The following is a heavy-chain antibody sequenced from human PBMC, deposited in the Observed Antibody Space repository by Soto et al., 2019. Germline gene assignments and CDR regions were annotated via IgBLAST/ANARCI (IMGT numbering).Heavy chain of an antibody. D-gene: IGHD1-1*01. V-gene: IGHV6-1*01. Sequence: QVQLQQSSPGLVKPSRALSLTCDISGDSVSSNSAGWNWIRQTPSRGLEWLGRTYYKSKWYYTYAASVKSRITVSPDTSKNRFSLQLTSVTPEDTAVYYCARGSWDDVSGHYYMDVWDKGTTVTVSS. J-gene: IGHJ6*03. CDR3: ARGSWDDVSGHYYMDV. CDR1: GDSVSSNSAG. CDR2: TYYKSKWYY.